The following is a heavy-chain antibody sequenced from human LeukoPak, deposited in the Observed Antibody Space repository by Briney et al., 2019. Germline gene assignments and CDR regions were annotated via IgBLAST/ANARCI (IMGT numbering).Heavy chain of an antibody. CDR1: GGSFSGYY. D-gene: IGHD1-14*01. Sequence: SETLSLTCAVYGGSFSGYYWSWIRQPPGKGLEWIGEINHSGSTNYNPSLKSRVTISVDTSKNQFSLKLSSVTAADTAVYYCARDGGSLPAFDPWGQGTLVTVSS. CDR2: INHSGST. J-gene: IGHJ5*02. V-gene: IGHV4-34*01. CDR3: ARDGGSLPAFDP.